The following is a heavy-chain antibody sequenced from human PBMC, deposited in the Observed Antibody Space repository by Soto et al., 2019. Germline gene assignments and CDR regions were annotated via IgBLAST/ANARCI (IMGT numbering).Heavy chain of an antibody. Sequence: EVQLVESGGGLVQPGGSLRLTCVASGFPFSIYSMNWVRQAPGKGLEWSSYITSDTNTIKYADSVKGRFTISRDNAKNLGYLQINSLRDEDKAVYFCARSVEGHFAYWGQGTVVTVSS. CDR1: GFPFSIYS. J-gene: IGHJ4*02. CDR2: ITSDTNTI. V-gene: IGHV3-48*02. CDR3: ARSVEGHFAY. D-gene: IGHD6-19*01.